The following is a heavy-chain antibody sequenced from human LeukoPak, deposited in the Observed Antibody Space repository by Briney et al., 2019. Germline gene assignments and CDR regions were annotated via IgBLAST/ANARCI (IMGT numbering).Heavy chain of an antibody. Sequence: GGSLRLSCAASGFTFSSYAMSWVRQAPGKGLEWVSAISGSGGSTYYADSVKGRFTISRDNSKNTLYLQMNSLRAEDTAVYYCARDENYYDSSGTPGYWGQGTLVTVSS. V-gene: IGHV3-23*01. CDR2: ISGSGGST. CDR1: GFTFSSYA. J-gene: IGHJ4*02. D-gene: IGHD3-22*01. CDR3: ARDENYYDSSGTPGY.